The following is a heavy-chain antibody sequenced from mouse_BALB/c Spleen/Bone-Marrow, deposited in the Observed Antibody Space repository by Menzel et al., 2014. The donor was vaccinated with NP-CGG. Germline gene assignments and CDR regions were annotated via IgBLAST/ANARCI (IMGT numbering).Heavy chain of an antibody. CDR3: ARLGYGSTLYAMDY. CDR2: ISSGSGTI. CDR1: GFTFSSFG. V-gene: IGHV5-17*02. J-gene: IGHJ4*01. Sequence: DVKLVESGGGLVRPGGSRKLSCAASGFTFSSFGMHWVRQAPEKGLEWVAYISSGSGTIYYADTVKGRFTISRDNPKNTLFLQMTSLRSEDTAMYYCARLGYGSTLYAMDYWGQGTSVTLSS. D-gene: IGHD1-1*01.